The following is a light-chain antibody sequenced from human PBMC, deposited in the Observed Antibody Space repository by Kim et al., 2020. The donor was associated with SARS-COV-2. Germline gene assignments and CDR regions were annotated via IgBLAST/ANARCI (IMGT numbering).Light chain of an antibody. CDR1: QSISSW. CDR2: KAS. CDR3: QQYNSYLLT. Sequence: DIQMTQSPSTLSASVGDRVTITCRASQSISSWLAWYQQKPGKAPKLLIYKASSLESGVPSRFSGSGSGTKFTLTISSLQPDDFATYYCQQYNSYLLTLGVGTKLDIK. J-gene: IGKJ4*01. V-gene: IGKV1-5*03.